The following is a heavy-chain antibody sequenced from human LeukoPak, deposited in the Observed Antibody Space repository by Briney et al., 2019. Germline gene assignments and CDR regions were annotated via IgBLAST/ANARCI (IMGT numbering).Heavy chain of an antibody. V-gene: IGHV1-8*01. CDR2: MNPNSGNT. D-gene: IGHD2-2*01. Sequence: GASVKVSCKASGYTFTSYDINWVRQATGQGLEWMGWMNPNSGNTGYAQKFQGRVTMTRNTSISTAYMELSSLRSEDTAVYYCARASRYCSSSSCYLFDDYYYMDVWAKGTTVTISS. J-gene: IGHJ6*03. CDR3: ARASRYCSSSSCYLFDDYYYMDV. CDR1: GYTFTSYD.